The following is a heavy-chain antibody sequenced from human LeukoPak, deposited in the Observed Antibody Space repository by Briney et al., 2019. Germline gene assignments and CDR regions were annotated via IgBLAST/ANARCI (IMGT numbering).Heavy chain of an antibody. Sequence: ASVKVSCKASGYTFTSYGISWVRQAPGQGLEWMGWISAYNGNTNYAQKLQGRVTMTTDTSTSTAYMELRSLRAEDTAVYYCAKVSSSWSKEKTYYYYYYMDVWGKGTTVTISS. CDR3: AKVSSSWSKEKTYYYYYYMDV. CDR1: GYTFTSYG. V-gene: IGHV1-18*01. CDR2: ISAYNGNT. D-gene: IGHD6-13*01. J-gene: IGHJ6*03.